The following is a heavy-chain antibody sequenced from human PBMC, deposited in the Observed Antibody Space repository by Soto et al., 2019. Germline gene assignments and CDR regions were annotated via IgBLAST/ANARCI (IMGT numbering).Heavy chain of an antibody. Sequence: SVKVSCKASGGTFSSYPISWVRQAPGQGLEWMGRIIPVLGIANYAQKFQGRVTITADKSTSTAYMELTSLRSEDTAVYYCARDTRDYDFWSGDNWFDPWGQGTLVTVSS. CDR3: ARDTRDYDFWSGDNWFDP. J-gene: IGHJ5*02. V-gene: IGHV1-69*04. D-gene: IGHD3-3*01. CDR1: GGTFSSYP. CDR2: IIPVLGIA.